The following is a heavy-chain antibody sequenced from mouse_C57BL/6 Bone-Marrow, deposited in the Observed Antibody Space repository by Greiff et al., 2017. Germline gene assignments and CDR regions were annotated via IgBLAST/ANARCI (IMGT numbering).Heavy chain of an antibody. CDR2: IYPRSGNT. Sequence: QVQLQQSGAELARPGASVKLSCKASGYTFTSYGISWVKQRTGQGLEWIGEIYPRSGNTYYNEKFKGKATLTADNSSSTAYMELRSLQSEDSAVYFCARHFPSDVAMDYWGQGTSVTVSS. CDR1: GYTFTSYG. D-gene: IGHD6-1*01. V-gene: IGHV1-81*01. J-gene: IGHJ4*01. CDR3: ARHFPSDVAMDY.